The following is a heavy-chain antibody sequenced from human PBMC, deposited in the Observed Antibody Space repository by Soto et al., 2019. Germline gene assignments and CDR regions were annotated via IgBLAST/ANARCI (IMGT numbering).Heavy chain of an antibody. J-gene: IGHJ4*02. CDR2: INPNSGGT. CDR3: ARQGGGSYYTY. CDR1: EYTFPGSL. D-gene: IGHD1-26*01. Sequence: QVQLVQSGAEVKKPGASGRFSCKPPEYTFPGSLLPWVRQAPGQGLGWMGWINPNSGGTNYAQKFQGWVTMTRDTSISTAYMELSRLRSDDTAVYYCARQGGGSYYTYWGQGTLVTVSS. V-gene: IGHV1-2*04.